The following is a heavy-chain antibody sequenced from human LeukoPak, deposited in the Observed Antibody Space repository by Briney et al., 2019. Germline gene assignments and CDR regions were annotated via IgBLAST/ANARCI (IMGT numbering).Heavy chain of an antibody. V-gene: IGHV1-8*01. Sequence: ASVKVSCKASGYTFSSYDINWARQATGQGLEWLGWMNPDTTNTGYAQKFQGRVTMTSNTPMNTAYMELRNLTSEDTAVYYCARGPPESTSSDYWGQGTLVTVFS. J-gene: IGHJ4*02. CDR1: GYTFSSYD. D-gene: IGHD2-2*01. CDR2: MNPDTTNT. CDR3: ARGPPESTSSDY.